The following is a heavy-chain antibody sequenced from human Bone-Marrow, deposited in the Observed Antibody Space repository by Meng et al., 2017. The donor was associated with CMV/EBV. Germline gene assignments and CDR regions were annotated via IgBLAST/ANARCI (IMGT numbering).Heavy chain of an antibody. CDR2: ISSSSSYI. CDR3: ARDPRYCTNGVCSG. J-gene: IGHJ4*02. Sequence: GGSLRLSCAASGFTFSSYSMNWVRQAPGKGLEWVSSISSSSSYIYYADSVKGRFTISRDNAKNSLYLQMNSLRAEDTAVYYCARDPRYCTNGVCSGWGQGKLVPVSS. CDR1: GFTFSSYS. V-gene: IGHV3-21*01. D-gene: IGHD2-8*01.